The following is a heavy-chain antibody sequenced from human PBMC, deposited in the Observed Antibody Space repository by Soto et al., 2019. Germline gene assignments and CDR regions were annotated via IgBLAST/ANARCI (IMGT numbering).Heavy chain of an antibody. CDR2: TYYRSNWYY. D-gene: IGHD1-26*01. Sequence: PSQTLSLPCAITGDSVSSNSAGWSFVRQSPSRGLEWLGRTYYRSNWYYEYAVSVRGRITINPDTSKNQYSLQLNSVTPEDTAVYFCARGEQYSGRIFDYWGQGTLVTVSS. CDR1: GDSVSSNSAG. CDR3: ARGEQYSGRIFDY. V-gene: IGHV6-1*01. J-gene: IGHJ4*01.